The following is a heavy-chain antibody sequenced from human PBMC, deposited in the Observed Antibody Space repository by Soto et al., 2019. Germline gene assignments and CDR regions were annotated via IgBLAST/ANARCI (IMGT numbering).Heavy chain of an antibody. J-gene: IGHJ5*02. Sequence: QVQLVQSGAEVKKPGSSVKVSCKASGGTFSSYAISWVRQAPGQGLEWMGGIIPIFGTANYAQKFQGRVTIIADETTSPAYMELSSLGSEDSDMYYCAGGYYDSSGWRGINWFDPWGQGTLDTVSS. D-gene: IGHD3-22*01. V-gene: IGHV1-69*01. CDR1: GGTFSSYA. CDR3: AGGYYDSSGWRGINWFDP. CDR2: IIPIFGTA.